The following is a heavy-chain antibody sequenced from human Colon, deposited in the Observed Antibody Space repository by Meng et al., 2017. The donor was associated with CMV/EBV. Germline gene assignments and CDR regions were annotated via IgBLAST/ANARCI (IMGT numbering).Heavy chain of an antibody. CDR1: GFTFSSFS. D-gene: IGHD6-6*01. CDR2: ISSSSTK. CDR3: VRGQLVPFDY. Sequence: GGSLRLSCAASGFTFSSFSMNWVRQAPGKGLEWVSYISSSSTKYYVDSVKGRFTVSRDNAKNSLYLQMNSLRAEDTAVYYCVRGQLVPFDYWGQGILVTVSS. J-gene: IGHJ4*02. V-gene: IGHV3-48*04.